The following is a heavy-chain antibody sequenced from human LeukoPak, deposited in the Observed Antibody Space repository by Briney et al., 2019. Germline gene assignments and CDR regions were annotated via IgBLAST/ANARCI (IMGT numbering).Heavy chain of an antibody. CDR1: GFTFSSYW. J-gene: IGHJ4*02. CDR3: ARGGFYSGSHFDY. V-gene: IGHV3-74*01. CDR2: INSDGSST. Sequence: GGSLRLSCAASGFTFSSYWMHWVRQAPGKGLVWVSRINSDGSSTSYADSVNGRFTISRDNAKNTLYLQMNSLRAEDTAVYYCARGGFYSGSHFDYWGQGTLVTVSS. D-gene: IGHD1-26*01.